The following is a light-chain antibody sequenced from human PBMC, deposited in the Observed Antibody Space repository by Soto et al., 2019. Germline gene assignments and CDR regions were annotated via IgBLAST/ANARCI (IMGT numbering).Light chain of an antibody. V-gene: IGLV2-14*01. CDR2: DVN. CDR1: SSDVGAHNF. Sequence: QSALTQPASVSGSPGQWIAISCTGSSSDVGAHNFVSWYQQHPGKAPKLIIYDVNNRPSGVSNRFSGSKSGDTASLTISGLQAEDEADYYCCSFTITKTYVFGTGTKVTVL. CDR3: CSFTITKTYV. J-gene: IGLJ1*01.